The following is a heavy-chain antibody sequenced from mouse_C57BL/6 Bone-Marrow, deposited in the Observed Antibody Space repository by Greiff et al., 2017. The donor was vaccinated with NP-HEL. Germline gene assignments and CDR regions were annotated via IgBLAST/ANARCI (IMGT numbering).Heavy chain of an antibody. CDR2: ISSGGDYI. D-gene: IGHD2-14*01. Sequence: EVKVVESGEGLVKPGGSLKLSCAASGFTFSSYAMSWVRQTPEKRLEWVAYISSGGDYIYYADTVKGRFTISRDNARNTLYLQMSSLKSEDTAMYYCTRDRWLLYFDVWGTGTTVTVSS. V-gene: IGHV5-9-1*02. CDR3: TRDRWLLYFDV. CDR1: GFTFSSYA. J-gene: IGHJ1*03.